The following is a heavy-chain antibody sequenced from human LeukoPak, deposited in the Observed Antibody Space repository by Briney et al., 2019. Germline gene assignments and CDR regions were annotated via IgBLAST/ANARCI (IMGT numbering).Heavy chain of an antibody. CDR2: INHSGST. D-gene: IGHD3-22*01. CDR3: ARGWVPYYFDSSTYPRDYYMDV. Sequence: SETLSLTCAVYSGSFSADYWTWIRQPPGKGLEWIGEINHSGSTDYNPSLKSRVAISVDTSKKQFSLRLSPVTAADTAVYYCARGWVPYYFDSSTYPRDYYMDVWGKGTTVTVSS. J-gene: IGHJ6*03. CDR1: SGSFSADY. V-gene: IGHV4-34*01.